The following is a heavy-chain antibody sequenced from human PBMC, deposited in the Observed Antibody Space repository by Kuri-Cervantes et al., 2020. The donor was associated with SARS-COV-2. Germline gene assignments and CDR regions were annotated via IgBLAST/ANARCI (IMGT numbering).Heavy chain of an antibody. D-gene: IGHD3-3*01. CDR2: INHSGST. V-gene: IGHV4-34*01. CDR1: GGSFSGYY. J-gene: IGHJ4*02. Sequence: SETLSLTCAVYGGSFSGYYWSWIRQPPGKGLGWIGEINHSGSTNYNPSLKSRVTISVDTSKNQFSLKLSSVTAADTAVYYCARQVENVRFLEWLQGDYWGQGTLVTVSS. CDR3: ARQVENVRFLEWLQGDY.